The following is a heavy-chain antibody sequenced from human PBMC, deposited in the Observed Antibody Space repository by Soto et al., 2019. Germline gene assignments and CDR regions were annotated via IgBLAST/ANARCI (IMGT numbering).Heavy chain of an antibody. Sequence: PGGSLRLSCAASEFTFSSYAMSWVRQAPGKGLEWVAVIWYDGSNKYYADSVKGRFTISRDNSKNTLYLQMNSLRAEDTAVYYCARDGGVVVAATPDLLDYWGQGTLVTVSS. CDR3: ARDGGVVVAATPDLLDY. V-gene: IGHV3-33*08. J-gene: IGHJ4*02. CDR2: IWYDGSNK. D-gene: IGHD2-15*01. CDR1: EFTFSSYA.